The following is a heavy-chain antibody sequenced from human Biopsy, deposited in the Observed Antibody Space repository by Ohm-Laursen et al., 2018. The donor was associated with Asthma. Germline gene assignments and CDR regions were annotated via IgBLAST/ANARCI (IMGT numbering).Heavy chain of an antibody. CDR3: ARISGHRGY. CDR2: IKHDGSEK. J-gene: IGHJ4*02. Sequence: GSLRLSCTASGFTFGDYWMSWVRQVPGKGLEWVANIKHDGSEKNHVDSLKGRFTISRDNAKNSLYLQMNSLRAEDTAVYYCARISGHRGYWGQGTLVTVSS. V-gene: IGHV3-7*01. CDR1: GFTFGDYW. D-gene: IGHD5-12*01.